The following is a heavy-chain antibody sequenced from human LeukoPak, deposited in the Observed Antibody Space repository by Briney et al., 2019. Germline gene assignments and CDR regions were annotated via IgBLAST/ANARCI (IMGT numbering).Heavy chain of an antibody. D-gene: IGHD6-13*01. CDR1: GFTFSDYY. V-gene: IGHV3-11*01. CDR2: ISSSYSTI. CDR3: ARDLISAESSYYFDY. J-gene: IGHJ4*02. Sequence: GGSLRLSCAASGFTFSDYYMSWIRQAPGKGLEWVSYISSSYSTIYYAVSVKGRFTISRDNAKNSLSLHMNSLRAEDTAVYYCARDLISAESSYYFDYWGQGTLVTVYS.